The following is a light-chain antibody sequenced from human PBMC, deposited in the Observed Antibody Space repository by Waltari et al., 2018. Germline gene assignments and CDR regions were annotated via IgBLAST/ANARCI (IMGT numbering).Light chain of an antibody. CDR1: PSTIRRHP. Sequence: QSVLTQPPSPSRTPGQRVTISCSGSPSTIRRHPVNSYQKVPGTAPTLLSYSNNERPSGVPDRFSGSKSGTSASLAIRGLLSEDEGDYYCAPWDDSLNGPVFGGGTRLTVL. CDR2: SNN. CDR3: APWDDSLNGPV. V-gene: IGLV1-44*01. J-gene: IGLJ3*02.